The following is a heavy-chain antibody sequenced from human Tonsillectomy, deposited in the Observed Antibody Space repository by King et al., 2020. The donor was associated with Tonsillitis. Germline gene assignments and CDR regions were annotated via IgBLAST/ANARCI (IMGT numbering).Heavy chain of an antibody. Sequence: QLQESGPGVVKPSETLSLTCTVSGGSIRSRDHYWAWIRQPPGKGLEWIGYMDYSGTIFYNPSLKSRITISGGTSENRVSLKLSSVTAADTAVYFCARSVLGSFDYWGQGALVTVSS. D-gene: IGHD1-26*01. V-gene: IGHV4-39*01. CDR3: ARSVLGSFDY. CDR1: GGSIRSRDHY. CDR2: MDYSGTI. J-gene: IGHJ4*02.